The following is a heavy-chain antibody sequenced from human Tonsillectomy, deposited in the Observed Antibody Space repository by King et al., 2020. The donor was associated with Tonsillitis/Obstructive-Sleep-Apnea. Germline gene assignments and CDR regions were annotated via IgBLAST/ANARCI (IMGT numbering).Heavy chain of an antibody. D-gene: IGHD2-2*01. V-gene: IGHV5-51*01. Sequence: QLVQSGAEVKKPGESLKISCKGSGYSFTSYLICWVRQMPGKGLEWMGIISPGDSDTRYSPSFQGQVTISADKSISTAYLQWSSLKASDTAMYYCARGVYHLVVSADNYYYYMDVWGKGTTVTVSS. J-gene: IGHJ6*03. CDR2: ISPGDSDT. CDR3: ARGVYHLVVSADNYYYYMDV. CDR1: GYSFTSYL.